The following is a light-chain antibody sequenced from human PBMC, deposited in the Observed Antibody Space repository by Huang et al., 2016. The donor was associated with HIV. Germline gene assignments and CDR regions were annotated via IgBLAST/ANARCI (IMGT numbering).Light chain of an antibody. Sequence: DIQLTQFPSSVSASVGDRVTITCRANQDIANHLVWFQQRLGQPPKLLIYSASTLQSGVPSNFSGSGSGTDFTHTICHLQPGDFATYYCLQYDTFPVTFAQGTRLEIK. CDR1: QDIANH. V-gene: IGKV1-16*02. CDR3: LQYDTFPVT. J-gene: IGKJ2*01. CDR2: SAS.